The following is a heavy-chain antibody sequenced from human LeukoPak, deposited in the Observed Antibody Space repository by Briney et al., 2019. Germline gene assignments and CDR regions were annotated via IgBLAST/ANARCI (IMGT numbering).Heavy chain of an antibody. CDR1: GYSFASSW. D-gene: IGHD2-15*01. CDR2: IFPADSNT. J-gene: IGHJ5*02. V-gene: IGHV5-51*01. CDR3: ARLSGGSP. Sequence: PGESLTISCQASGYSFASSWIGWVRQMPGKGLEWMGTIFPADSNTRYSPSFQGQVTISVDKSNNTAYLQWSSLKASDTAIYYCARLSGGSPWGQGTLVTVSS.